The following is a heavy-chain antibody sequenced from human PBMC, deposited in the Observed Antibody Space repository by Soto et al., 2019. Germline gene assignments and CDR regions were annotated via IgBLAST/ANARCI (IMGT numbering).Heavy chain of an antibody. J-gene: IGHJ6*02. CDR3: ARRYCSSASCPRNYYGMDV. CDR1: GYNFASYW. Sequence: GESLKISCQGSGYNFASYWISWVRQMPGKGLEWMGRIDPIDSYTNYSPSFQGHVTISADKSISTAYLQWSSLKASDTAMYYCARRYCSSASCPRNYYGMDVWGQGTTVTVSS. D-gene: IGHD2-2*01. CDR2: IDPIDSYT. V-gene: IGHV5-10-1*01.